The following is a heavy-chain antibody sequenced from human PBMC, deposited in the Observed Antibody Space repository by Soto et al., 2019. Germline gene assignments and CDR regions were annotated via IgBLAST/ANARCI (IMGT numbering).Heavy chain of an antibody. CDR1: GDAVTIIDSY. J-gene: IGHJ4*02. CDR2: IHYSGSN. D-gene: IGHD3-22*01. CDR3: AAHDSGGYYAEY. V-gene: IGHV4-39*01. Sequence: QLQLQESGPGLVKPSEPLSLTCSVSGDAVTIIDSYGGWIGQPPGKGLEWIRSIHYSGSNYYNPSLKRRVTISGDTSKKQFSLKLTSVTAADAAVYYCAAHDSGGYYAEYWGQGTLVTVSA.